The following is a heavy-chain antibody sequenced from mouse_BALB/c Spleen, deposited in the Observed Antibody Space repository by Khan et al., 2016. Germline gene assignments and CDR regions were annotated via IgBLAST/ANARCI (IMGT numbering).Heavy chain of an antibody. CDR3: KGSVGWFAY. CDR1: GYTFTDHA. J-gene: IGHJ3*01. CDR2: ISPCSGDI. D-gene: IGHD1-1*01. Sequence: QVQLKESDPELVKPGASVKISCKASGYTFTDHAIHWVKQKPEQGLEWIGYISPCSGDITYNEKFKGKATLTADTSSSTAYMQLNSLTSEDSTVYFCKGSVGWFAYWGQGTMVTVSA. V-gene: IGHV1S53*02.